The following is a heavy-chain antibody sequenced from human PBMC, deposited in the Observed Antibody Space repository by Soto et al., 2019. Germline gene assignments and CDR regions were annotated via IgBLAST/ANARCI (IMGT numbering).Heavy chain of an antibody. CDR3: ARDRKYSSSWYSDWFDP. V-gene: IGHV1-18*01. J-gene: IGHJ5*02. CDR2: ISAYNGNT. D-gene: IGHD6-13*01. Sequence: GASVKVSCKASGYTFTSYCISWVLQAPGQGLEWMGWISAYNGNTNYAQKLQGRVTMTTDTSTSTAYMELRSLRSDDTAVYYCARDRKYSSSWYSDWFDPWGQGTLVTVSS. CDR1: GYTFTSYC.